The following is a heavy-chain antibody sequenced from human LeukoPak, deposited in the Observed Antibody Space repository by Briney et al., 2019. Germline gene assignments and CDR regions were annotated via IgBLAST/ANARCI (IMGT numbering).Heavy chain of an antibody. CDR1: GGSISSGSYY. D-gene: IGHD3-10*02. Sequence: SETLSLTCTVSGGSISSGSYYWSRIRQPAGKGLEWIGRIYTSGSTNYNPSLKSRVTISVDTSKNQFSLKLSSVTAADTAVYYCAREPWEMYCSGSYYKGDAFDIWGQGTMVTVSS. J-gene: IGHJ3*02. CDR3: AREPWEMYCSGSYYKGDAFDI. CDR2: IYTSGST. V-gene: IGHV4-61*02.